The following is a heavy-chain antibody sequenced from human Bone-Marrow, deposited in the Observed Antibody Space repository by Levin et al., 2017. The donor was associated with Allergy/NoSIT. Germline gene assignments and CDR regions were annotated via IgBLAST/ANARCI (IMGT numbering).Heavy chain of an antibody. CDR3: AREGVVAATYPHYYYYYMDV. D-gene: IGHD2-15*01. V-gene: IGHV1-18*01. Sequence: GESLKISCKASGYTFTSYGISWVRQAPGQGLEWMGWISAYNGNTNYAQKLQGRVTMTTDTSTSTAYMELRSLRSDDTAVYYCAREGVVAATYPHYYYYYMDVWGKGTTVTVSS. J-gene: IGHJ6*03. CDR2: ISAYNGNT. CDR1: GYTFTSYG.